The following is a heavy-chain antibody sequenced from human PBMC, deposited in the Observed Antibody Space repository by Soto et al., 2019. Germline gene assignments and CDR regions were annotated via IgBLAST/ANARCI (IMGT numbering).Heavy chain of an antibody. D-gene: IGHD1-26*01. CDR1: GFTFSMFW. J-gene: IGHJ6*02. CDR2: INTDGSST. V-gene: IGHV3-74*01. Sequence: QLVESGGDLVQPGGSLRVSCAASGFTFSMFWMHWVRQAPGKGLVWVSRINTDGSSTDYADSVKGRFTISRDNAKNTLYLQINSLRAEDTAVYYCTRDSYTLVGTHYFYYGMDVWGQGTTVTVSS. CDR3: TRDSYTLVGTHYFYYGMDV.